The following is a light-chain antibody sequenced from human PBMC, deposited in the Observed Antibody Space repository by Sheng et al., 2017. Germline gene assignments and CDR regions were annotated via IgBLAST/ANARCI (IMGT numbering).Light chain of an antibody. CDR3: QQIYSPPRS. V-gene: IGKV1-39*01. CDR1: QSVSTK. Sequence: MTQSPGTLSVSLGERATLSCRASQSVSTKLAWYQQKPGKAPKLLIYAASTLHSGVPSRFSGSGSGTDFTLTISSLQPEDFATYYCQQIYSPPRSFGRGTKLEIK. CDR2: AAS. J-gene: IGKJ2*03.